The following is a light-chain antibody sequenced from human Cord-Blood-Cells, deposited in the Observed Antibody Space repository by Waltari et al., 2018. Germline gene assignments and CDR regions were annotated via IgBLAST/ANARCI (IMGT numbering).Light chain of an antibody. V-gene: IGKV3-15*01. CDR3: QQYNNWPPIT. CDR1: QSVSSN. CDR2: DAS. Sequence: EIVMTQSPATLSVSPGERATFSCRASQSVSSNLAWYQQKPGQAPRLLIYDASTRATGIPARFSGSGSGTEFTLTISSLQSEDFAVYYCQQYNNWPPITFSQGTRLEIK. J-gene: IGKJ5*01.